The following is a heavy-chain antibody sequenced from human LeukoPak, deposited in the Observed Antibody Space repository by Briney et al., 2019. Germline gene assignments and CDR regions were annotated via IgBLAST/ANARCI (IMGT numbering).Heavy chain of an antibody. CDR3: ARDHNYAFDY. CDR2: ISSSSDTI. V-gene: IGHV3-48*01. D-gene: IGHD5-18*01. CDR1: GFTFSSYS. J-gene: IGHJ4*02. Sequence: TGGSLRLSCAASGFTFSSYSMNWVRQAPGKGLEWVSYISSSSDTINYADSVKGRFTISGDNARNSLYLQMNSLRAEDTAVYYCARDHNYAFDYWGQGTLVTVSS.